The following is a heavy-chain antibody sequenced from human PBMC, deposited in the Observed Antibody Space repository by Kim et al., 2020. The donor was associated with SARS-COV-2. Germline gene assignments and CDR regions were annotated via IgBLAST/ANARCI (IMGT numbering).Heavy chain of an antibody. Sequence: SETLSLTCTVSGGSISSGGYYWSWIRQHPGKGLEWIGYIYYSGSTYYNPSLKSRVTISVDTSKNQFSLKLSSVTAADTAVYYCARAGGSIGINWFDPWGQGTLVTVSS. CDR3: ARAGGSIGINWFDP. CDR2: IYYSGST. CDR1: GGSISSGGYY. V-gene: IGHV4-31*03. J-gene: IGHJ5*02. D-gene: IGHD2-8*02.